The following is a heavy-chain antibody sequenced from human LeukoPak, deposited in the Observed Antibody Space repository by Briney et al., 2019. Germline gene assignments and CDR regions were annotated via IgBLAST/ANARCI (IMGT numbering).Heavy chain of an antibody. V-gene: IGHV1-8*01. D-gene: IGHD3-22*01. CDR1: GCTFTSYD. Sequence: ASVKVSCKASGCTFTSYDTNWVRQATGQGLEWMGWMNPNSGNTGYAQKFQGRVTMTRNTSISTAYMELSSLRSEDTAVYYCAGSSGYYGWFDPWGQGTLVTVFS. J-gene: IGHJ5*02. CDR2: MNPNSGNT. CDR3: AGSSGYYGWFDP.